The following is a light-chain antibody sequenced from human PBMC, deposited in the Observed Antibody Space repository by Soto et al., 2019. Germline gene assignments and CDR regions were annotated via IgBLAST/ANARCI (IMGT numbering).Light chain of an antibody. CDR1: QSVSSNY. CDR3: QQYGSYPT. J-gene: IGKJ1*01. V-gene: IGKV3-20*01. Sequence: DIELTQSPGTLSSSPGERATISCRSSQSVSSNYLAWYQQKPEDAPRLLIYDVSSMDSGIPYRFSGSGSGTDFTLTISSLEPEDFAVYYCQQYGSYPTFGQGTKVEIK. CDR2: DVS.